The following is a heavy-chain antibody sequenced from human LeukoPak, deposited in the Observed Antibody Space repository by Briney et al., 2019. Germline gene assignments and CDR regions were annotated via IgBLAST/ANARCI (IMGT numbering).Heavy chain of an antibody. D-gene: IGHD1-1*01. CDR3: ARSKTGNDAFDI. CDR2: ISSSSSTK. V-gene: IGHV3-48*01. J-gene: IGHJ3*02. Sequence: GGSLRLSCAASKFTFSTYSMNWVRQAPGKGLEWVSYISSSSSTKYYADSVKGRFTIPRDNAKNSLYLQMNSLRVEDTAVYYCARSKTGNDAFDIWGQGTMVTVSS. CDR1: KFTFSTYS.